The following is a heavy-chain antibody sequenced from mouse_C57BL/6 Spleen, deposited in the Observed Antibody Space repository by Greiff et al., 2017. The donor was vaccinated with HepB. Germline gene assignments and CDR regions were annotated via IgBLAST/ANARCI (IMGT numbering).Heavy chain of an antibody. CDR1: GYTFTSYG. CDR2: IYPRSGNT. V-gene: IGHV1-81*01. J-gene: IGHJ2*01. D-gene: IGHD1-1*01. Sequence: VQLQQSGAELARPGASVKLSCKASGYTFTSYGISWVKQRTGQGLEWIGEIYPRSGNTYYNEKFKGKATLTADKSSSTAYMELRSLTSEDSAVYFCARITTVVAHPYFDYWGQGTTLTVSS. CDR3: ARITTVVAHPYFDY.